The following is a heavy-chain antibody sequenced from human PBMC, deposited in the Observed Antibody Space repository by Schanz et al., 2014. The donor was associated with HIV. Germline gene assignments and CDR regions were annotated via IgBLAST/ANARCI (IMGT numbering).Heavy chain of an antibody. CDR3: AKADEIRHFDWYHPPFDS. D-gene: IGHD3-9*01. V-gene: IGHV3-11*01. J-gene: IGHJ4*02. CDR1: GFSFSDYH. CDR2: LSGSGSNI. Sequence: VPLVESGGDLVKPGGSLRLSCTASGFSFSDYHMSWIRQAPGKGLEWVSSLSGSGSNIYYADSVKGRFTISRDNGKNSLFLQMNSLRAEDTAVYYCAKADEIRHFDWYHPPFDSWGQGTLVTVSS.